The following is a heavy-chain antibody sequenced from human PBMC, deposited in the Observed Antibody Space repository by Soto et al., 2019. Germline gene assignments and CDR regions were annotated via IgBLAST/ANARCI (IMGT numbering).Heavy chain of an antibody. CDR2: IWYGGSNK. CDR1: GFTFSSYG. CDR3: ARDGSSYYYYGMDV. Sequence: GGSLRLSCAASGFTFSSYGMHSARQAPGKGLERVAVIWYGGSNKYYADSVKGRFTISRDNSKNTLYLQMNSLRAEDTAVYYCARDGSSYYYYGMDVWGQGTTVTASS. J-gene: IGHJ6*02. V-gene: IGHV3-33*01. D-gene: IGHD6-6*01.